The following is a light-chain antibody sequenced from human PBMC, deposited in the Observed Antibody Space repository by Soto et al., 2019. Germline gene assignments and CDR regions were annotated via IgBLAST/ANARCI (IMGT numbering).Light chain of an antibody. Sequence: EVVMTQSPATLSVSPGERATLSCRASQSISSNLAWYQQKPGQAPRLLIYGASTSATGIPARFSGSGSGTEFTLTISSLQSEDSAVYYCQQYNRWPPRTFGQGTKVEI. CDR1: QSISSN. V-gene: IGKV3-15*01. CDR2: GAS. J-gene: IGKJ1*01. CDR3: QQYNRWPPRT.